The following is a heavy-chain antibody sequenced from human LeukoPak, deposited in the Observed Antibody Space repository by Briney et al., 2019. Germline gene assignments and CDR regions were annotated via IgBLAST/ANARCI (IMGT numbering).Heavy chain of an antibody. CDR1: GYTFTSYG. CDR3: VADILNGSYYFDY. J-gene: IGHJ4*02. CDR2: IIPILGIA. D-gene: IGHD3-9*01. Sequence: GASVKVSCKASGYTFTSYGISWVRQAPGQGLEWMGRIIPILGIANYAQKFQGRVTITADKSTSTAYMELSSLRSEDTAVYYCVADILNGSYYFDYWGQGTLVTVSS. V-gene: IGHV1-69*04.